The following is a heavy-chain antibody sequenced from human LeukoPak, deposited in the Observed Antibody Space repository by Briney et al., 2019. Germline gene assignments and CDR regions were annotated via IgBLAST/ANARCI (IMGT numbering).Heavy chain of an antibody. CDR2: IYPSGSA. CDR3: ARDYNNWYFDL. J-gene: IGHJ2*01. D-gene: IGHD5-24*01. V-gene: IGHV4-4*07. Sequence: PSETLSLTCDVSGDSISSYYWSWIRQPAGKGLEWLGRIYPSGSANDNPSLKSRGTMSVDTSKNQFSLRLSSVTAADTAVYFCARDYNNWYFDLWGRGTLVTVSS. CDR1: GDSISSYY.